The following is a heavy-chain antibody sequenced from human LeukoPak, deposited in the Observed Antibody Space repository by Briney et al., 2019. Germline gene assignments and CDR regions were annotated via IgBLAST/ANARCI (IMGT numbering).Heavy chain of an antibody. CDR3: ARDQGPVTVDY. J-gene: IGHJ4*02. CDR1: GFTFSSYW. CDR2: IKQDGSEK. Sequence: GGTLRLSCAASGFTFSSYWMSWVRQAPGKGQERVANIKQDGSEKYYVDSVKGRFTISRDNAKNSLYLQMNSLRAEDTAVYYCARDQGPVTVDYWGQGTLVTVSS. V-gene: IGHV3-7*01.